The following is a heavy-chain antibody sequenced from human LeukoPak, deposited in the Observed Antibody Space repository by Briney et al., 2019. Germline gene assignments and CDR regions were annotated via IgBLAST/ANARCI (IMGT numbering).Heavy chain of an antibody. V-gene: IGHV6-1*01. J-gene: IGHJ2*01. Sequence: SQTLSLTCAISGDSVSSNSAAWNWIRQSPSRGLEWLGRAYYRSRWYNDFAVSVKSRISLNPDTSKNQFSLQLNSVTPEDTAVYYCARNELYSHYGYFDLWGRGTLVTVSS. CDR3: ARNELYSHYGYFDL. CDR1: GDSVSSNSAA. D-gene: IGHD3-3*01. CDR2: AYYRSRWYN.